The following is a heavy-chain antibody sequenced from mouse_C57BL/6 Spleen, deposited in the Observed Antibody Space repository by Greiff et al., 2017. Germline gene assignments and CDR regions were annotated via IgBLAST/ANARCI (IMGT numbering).Heavy chain of an antibody. CDR3: ATYYYGSSPFAY. D-gene: IGHD1-1*01. J-gene: IGHJ3*01. CDR2: IYPGDGDT. V-gene: IGHV1-82*01. CDR1: GYAFSSSW. Sequence: VKLMESGPELVKPGASVKISCKASGYAFSSSWMNWVKQRPGKGLEWIGRIYPGDGDTNYNGKFKGKATLTADKSSSTAYMQLSSLTSEDSAVYFCATYYYGSSPFAYWGQGTLVTVSA.